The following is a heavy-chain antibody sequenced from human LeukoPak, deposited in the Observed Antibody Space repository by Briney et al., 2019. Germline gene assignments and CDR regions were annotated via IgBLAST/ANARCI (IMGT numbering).Heavy chain of an antibody. J-gene: IGHJ3*02. CDR3: ARDDTYYYDSSGYYYVGAFDI. CDR1: GFNFSSYW. D-gene: IGHD3-22*01. V-gene: IGHV3-30*03. Sequence: GGSLRLSCAASGFNFSSYWMSWVRRAPGKGLEWVAVISYDGSNKYYADSVKGRFTISRDNSKNTLYLQMNSLRAEDTAVYYCARDDTYYYDSSGYYYVGAFDIWGQGTMVTVSS. CDR2: ISYDGSNK.